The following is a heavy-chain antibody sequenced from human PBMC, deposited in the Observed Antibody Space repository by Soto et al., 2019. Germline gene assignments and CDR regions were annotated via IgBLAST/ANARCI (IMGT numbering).Heavy chain of an antibody. CDR1: GGSITSSSYY. D-gene: IGHD1-26*01. CDR3: ATQEVGGSYVYTFDP. V-gene: IGHV4-39*01. J-gene: IGHJ5*02. CDR2: IYYSGST. Sequence: QLHLRESGPGLVKPSETLSLTCTVSGGSITSSSYYWGWIRQPPGKGLEWIGSIYYSGSTYYNPSLKSRGTISVDTSTNQFSLKLSSVTAADTAVYYCATQEVGGSYVYTFDPWGQGTLVTVSS.